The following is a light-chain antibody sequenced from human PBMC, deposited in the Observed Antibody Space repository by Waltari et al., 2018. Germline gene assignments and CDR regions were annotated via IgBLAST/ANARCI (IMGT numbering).Light chain of an antibody. CDR1: QSVSSSY. CDR2: GES. CDR3: EQYGSAPGT. V-gene: IGKV3-20*01. Sequence: AYQSVSSSYLAWYQQKPGQAPTRLIYGESGWATGIPDRFSVSGSRTDYTLTINRLEREDFAVYCGEQYGSAPGTLGGGTKVEIK. J-gene: IGKJ4*01.